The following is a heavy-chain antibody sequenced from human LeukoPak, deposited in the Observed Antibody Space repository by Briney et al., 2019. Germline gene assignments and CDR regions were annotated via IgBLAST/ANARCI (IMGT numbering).Heavy chain of an antibody. CDR1: GFTFSSYG. Sequence: GRSLRLSCAASGFTFSSYGMHWVRQAPGKGLEWVAVISYDGSNKYYADSVKGRFTISRDNSKNALYLQMNSLRAEDTAVYYCAKGRYSSSWYTRWYFDYWGQGTLVTVSS. V-gene: IGHV3-30*18. CDR3: AKGRYSSSWYTRWYFDY. J-gene: IGHJ4*02. CDR2: ISYDGSNK. D-gene: IGHD6-13*01.